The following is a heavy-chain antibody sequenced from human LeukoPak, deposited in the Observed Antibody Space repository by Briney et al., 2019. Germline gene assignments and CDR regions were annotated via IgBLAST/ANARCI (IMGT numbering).Heavy chain of an antibody. J-gene: IGHJ5*02. Sequence: ASETLSLTCAVYGGSFSGYYWSWIRQPPGKGLEWIGYIYYSGSTNYNPSLKSRVTISVDTSKNQFSLKLSSVTAADTAVYYCARVTGSRVNNWFDPWGQGTLVTVSS. D-gene: IGHD1-14*01. CDR2: IYYSGST. CDR1: GGSFSGYY. CDR3: ARVTGSRVNNWFDP. V-gene: IGHV4-59*01.